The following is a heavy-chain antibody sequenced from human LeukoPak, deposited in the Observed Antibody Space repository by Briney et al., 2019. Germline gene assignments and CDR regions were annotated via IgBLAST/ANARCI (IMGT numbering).Heavy chain of an antibody. CDR2: IYSGGGT. CDR1: GFIVSNNY. J-gene: IGHJ4*02. D-gene: IGHD3-22*01. V-gene: IGHV3-53*01. Sequence: GGSLRLSCAASGFIVSNNYMNWVRQAPGKGLEWVSIIYSGGGTYYADSVKGRFTISRDNSKKTLYLQMNSLRADDTAVYYCARGCYYERSGYCPFDYWGPGTLVTVSS. CDR3: ARGCYYERSGYCPFDY.